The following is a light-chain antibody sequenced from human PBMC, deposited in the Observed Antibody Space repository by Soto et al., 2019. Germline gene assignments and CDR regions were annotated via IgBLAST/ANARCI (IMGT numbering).Light chain of an antibody. CDR2: EVT. CDR3: KSYTSRSTYV. V-gene: IGLV2-14*01. J-gene: IGLJ1*01. CDR1: TSDVGNYNY. Sequence: QSVLTQPASVSGSPGQSITIPCTGTTSDVGNYNYVSWYQHHPGKAPKLMIYEVTNRPSGVSDRFSGSKSGNTASLTISGLLAEDEADYYCKSYTSRSTYVFGTGTKVTVL.